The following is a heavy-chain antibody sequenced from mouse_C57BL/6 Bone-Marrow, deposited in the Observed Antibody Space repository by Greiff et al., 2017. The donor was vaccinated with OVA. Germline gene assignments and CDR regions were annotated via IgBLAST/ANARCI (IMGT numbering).Heavy chain of an antibody. CDR1: EYEFPSHD. CDR3: AEHAYGNYSWYFDV. Sequence: EVKLEESGGGLVQPGESLKLSCESNEYEFPSHDMSWVRKTPEKRLELVAAINSDGGSTYYPDTMERRFIISRDNTKKTLYLQMCSLRSEDTALYYCAEHAYGNYSWYFDVWGTGTTVTVSS. CDR2: INSDGGST. V-gene: IGHV5-2*03. D-gene: IGHD2-1*01. J-gene: IGHJ1*03.